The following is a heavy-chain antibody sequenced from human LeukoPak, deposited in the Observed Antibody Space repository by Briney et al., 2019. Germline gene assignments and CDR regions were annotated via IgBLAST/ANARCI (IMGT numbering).Heavy chain of an antibody. CDR3: ARDPTYYGDYPLFPDY. CDR1: GFTFSSYW. CDR2: IKQDGSEK. Sequence: PGGSLRLSCAASGFTFSSYWMSWVRQAPGKGLEWVANIKQDGSEKYYVDSVKGRFTISRDNAKNSLYLQMNSLRAEDTAVYYCARDPTYYGDYPLFPDYWGQGTLVTVSS. V-gene: IGHV3-7*03. D-gene: IGHD4-17*01. J-gene: IGHJ4*02.